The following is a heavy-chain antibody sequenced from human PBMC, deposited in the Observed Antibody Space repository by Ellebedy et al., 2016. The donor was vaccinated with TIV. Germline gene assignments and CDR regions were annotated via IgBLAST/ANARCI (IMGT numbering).Heavy chain of an antibody. CDR3: ARQRFIVVVSAAPGGWFDP. CDR2: IDYSGST. Sequence: MPPETLSLTCTVSGGSISSSNYYWDWIRQPPGKGLEWIGSIDYSGSTYYNPSLKSRVTISVDTSKNQFSLKLSSVTAADTAVYHCARQRFIVVVSAAPGGWFDPWGQGTLVTVSS. J-gene: IGHJ5*02. CDR1: GGSISSSNYY. V-gene: IGHV4-39*01. D-gene: IGHD2-2*01.